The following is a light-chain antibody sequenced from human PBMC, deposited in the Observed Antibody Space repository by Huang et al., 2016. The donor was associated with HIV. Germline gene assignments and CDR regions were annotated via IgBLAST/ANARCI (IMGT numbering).Light chain of an antibody. CDR3: QQYNEWPRT. Sequence: VMTQSPATLPVSPGERATLSCRARQSINNNLAWYQKKPGQAPRLVIYCASTRATDIPPRFSGSGSGTNFTLTINSLQSEDFAVYFCQQYNEWPRTFGQGTKVEVK. V-gene: IGKV3-15*01. CDR2: CAS. J-gene: IGKJ1*01. CDR1: QSINNN.